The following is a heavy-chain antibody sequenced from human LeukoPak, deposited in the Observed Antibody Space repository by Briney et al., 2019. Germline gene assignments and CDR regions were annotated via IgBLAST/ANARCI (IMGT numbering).Heavy chain of an antibody. V-gene: IGHV1-2*02. CDR1: GFSFRDYF. CDR3: ARDYIRDDGRYDYFDY. J-gene: IGHJ4*02. D-gene: IGHD3-10*02. CDR2: INPNSGGT. Sequence: ASVKVSCKTVGFSFRDYFIHWVRQAPGQGLEWMGWINPNSGGTNYAQNFQGRVTMTRDTSLDTAYMELRRLRFDDSAVYFCARDYIRDDGRYDYFDYWGQGTLVIVSS.